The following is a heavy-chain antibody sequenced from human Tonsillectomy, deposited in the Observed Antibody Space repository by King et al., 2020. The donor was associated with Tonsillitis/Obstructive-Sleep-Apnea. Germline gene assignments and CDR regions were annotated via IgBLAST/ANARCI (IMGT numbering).Heavy chain of an antibody. V-gene: IGHV2-26*01. J-gene: IGHJ6*04. CDR3: ARFSSGPLKDAGGSGGSCPLDV. CDR1: GFSLSNARMG. CDR2: IFSNDEK. Sequence: VTLKESGPVLVKPTETLTLTCTVSGFSLSNARMGVSWIRQPPGKALEWRAHIFSNDEKSYSTSLKSRLTVSKDTSKSQVVLTMTNMDPVDTATYYCARFSSGPLKDAGGSGGSCPLDVWGKGTTVTVSS. D-gene: IGHD2-15*01.